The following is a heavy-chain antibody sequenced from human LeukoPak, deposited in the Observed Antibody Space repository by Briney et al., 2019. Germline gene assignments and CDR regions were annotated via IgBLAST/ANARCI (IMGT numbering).Heavy chain of an antibody. CDR3: ARFYVDTAPHFDY. CDR1: GYSISSGYY. CDR2: IHHSGST. J-gene: IGHJ4*02. Sequence: SETLSLTCTVSGYSISSGYYWGWIRQPPGKGLEWIGSIHHSGSTYYNPSLKSRVTISVDTSKNQFSLKLSSVTAADTAVYYCARFYVDTAPHFDYWGQGTLVTVSS. D-gene: IGHD5-18*01. V-gene: IGHV4-38-2*02.